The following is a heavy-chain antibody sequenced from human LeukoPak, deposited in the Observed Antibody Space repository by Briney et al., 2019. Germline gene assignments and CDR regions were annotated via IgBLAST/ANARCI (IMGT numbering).Heavy chain of an antibody. D-gene: IGHD2-15*01. J-gene: IGHJ4*02. Sequence: GGSLRLSCAASGFTFGSYSMNWVRQAPGKGLEWVSSISSSSSYIYYADSVKGRFTISRDNAKNSLYLQMNSLRAEDTAVYYCARGRLGYCSGGSCYPGYWGQGTLVTVSS. CDR3: ARGRLGYCSGGSCYPGY. CDR1: GFTFGSYS. CDR2: ISSSSSYI. V-gene: IGHV3-21*01.